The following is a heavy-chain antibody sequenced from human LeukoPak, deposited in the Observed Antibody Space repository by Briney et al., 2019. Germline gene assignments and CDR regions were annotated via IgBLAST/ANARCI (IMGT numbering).Heavy chain of an antibody. J-gene: IGHJ4*02. CDR2: ISGSGGST. CDR1: GFTFSSYA. V-gene: IGHV3-23*01. Sequence: GGSLRLSCAASGFTFSSYAMSWVRQAPGKGLEWVSAISGSGGSTSYADSVKGRFTISRDNSKNTLYLQMNSLRAEDTAVYYCANGHCSGGSCYTNFDYWGQGTLVTVSS. CDR3: ANGHCSGGSCYTNFDY. D-gene: IGHD2-15*01.